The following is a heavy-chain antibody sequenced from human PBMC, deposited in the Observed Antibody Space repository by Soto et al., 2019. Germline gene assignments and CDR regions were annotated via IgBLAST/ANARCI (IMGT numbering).Heavy chain of an antibody. CDR3: ARHRFGLDC. Sequence: QVQLQESGPGLVKPSETLSLTCTVSGGSISNYYCSWIRQPPGKGLEYIGYIHYSGSTNYNPTLKRRVPISLDTSKNQFSLTLSSVAAADTYVYYCARHRFGLDCWGQGTLVTVSS. J-gene: IGHJ4*02. CDR1: GGSISNYY. CDR2: IHYSGST. V-gene: IGHV4-59*08. D-gene: IGHD3-10*01.